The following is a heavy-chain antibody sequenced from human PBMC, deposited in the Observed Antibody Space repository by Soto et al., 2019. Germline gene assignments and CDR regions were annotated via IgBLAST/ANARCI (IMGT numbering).Heavy chain of an antibody. J-gene: IGHJ6*02. D-gene: IGHD6-19*01. CDR3: AREDSYGWSGESLDV. CDR1: GDSLRGQS. V-gene: IGHV4-34*01. CDR2: LDQSGGT. Sequence: QVQLQQWGAGLLKASETLSLTCAVVGDSLRGQSWNWIRQSPGKGLEWIGELDQSGGTNYNPSLKSRPTISDDTSKNQCSLTLTSVTAAATAVYYCAREDSYGWSGESLDVWGQGTTVTVSS.